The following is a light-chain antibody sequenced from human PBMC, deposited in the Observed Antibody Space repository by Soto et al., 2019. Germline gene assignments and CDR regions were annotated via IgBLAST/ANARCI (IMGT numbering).Light chain of an antibody. CDR2: AAS. Sequence: DVQMTQSPSSLSDSAGDRVTITCRASQGISSYLAWYQQKPGKAPKLLIYAASTLQSGVPSRFSGSGSGTDFTLTISSLQPDDFATYYCQQYNSYSPLTFGGGTKVAIK. J-gene: IGKJ4*01. CDR1: QGISSY. CDR3: QQYNSYSPLT. V-gene: IGKV1-9*01.